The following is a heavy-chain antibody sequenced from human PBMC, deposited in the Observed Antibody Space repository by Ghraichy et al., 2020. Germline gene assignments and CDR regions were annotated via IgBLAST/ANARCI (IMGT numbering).Heavy chain of an antibody. V-gene: IGHV3-48*03. CDR3: ARTYGDYLPDDY. CDR2: ISSSGSTI. D-gene: IGHD4-17*01. CDR1: GFTFSSYE. J-gene: IGHJ4*02. Sequence: GGSLRLSCAASGFTFSSYEMNWVRQAPGKGLEWVSYISSSGSTIYYADSVKGRFTISRDNAKNSLYLQMNSLRAEDTAVYYCARTYGDYLPDDYWGQGTLVTVSS.